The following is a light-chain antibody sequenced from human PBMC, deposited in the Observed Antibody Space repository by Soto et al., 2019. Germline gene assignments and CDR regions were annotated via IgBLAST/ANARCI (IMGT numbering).Light chain of an antibody. CDR3: SSYAGSNNLV. J-gene: IGLJ2*01. V-gene: IGLV2-8*01. CDR2: EVT. Sequence: QSALTQPPSASGSPGQSVTISCTGTSSDVGGYNYVSWYQHHPGIAPKLIIYEVTERPSGVPDRFSGSKSCNTACLTVSGLQAEDEADYYCSSYAGSNNLVFGGGTKLTVL. CDR1: SSDVGGYNY.